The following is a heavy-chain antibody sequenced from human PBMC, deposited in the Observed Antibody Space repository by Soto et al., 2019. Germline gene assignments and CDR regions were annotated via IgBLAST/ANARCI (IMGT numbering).Heavy chain of an antibody. CDR1: GFTFSSYA. V-gene: IGHV3-23*01. Sequence: EVQLLESGGGLVQPGGSLRLSCAASGFTFSSYAMSWVRQAPGKGLEWVSAISGSGGSTYYADSVKGRFTISRDNSKKQVYLEVNRLRGEGTAVYYWSKGGETYYDIFTGYSLFDYWGQGTLVTVSS. CDR3: SKGGETYYDIFTGYSLFDY. J-gene: IGHJ4*02. CDR2: ISGSGGST. D-gene: IGHD3-9*01.